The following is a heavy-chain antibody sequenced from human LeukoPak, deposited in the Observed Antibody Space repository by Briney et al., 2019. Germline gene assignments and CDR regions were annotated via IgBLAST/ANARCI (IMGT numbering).Heavy chain of an antibody. CDR2: ISSSSSTI. D-gene: IGHD2-2*01. CDR3: AKEGSGFVFLPAALDY. J-gene: IGHJ4*02. Sequence: GGSLRLSCAASGFTFSSYSMNWVRQAPGKGLEWVSYISSSSSTIYYADSVKGRFTISRDNSKNTLYLQMNSLRAEDTAVYYCAKEGSGFVFLPAALDYWGQGTLVTVSS. CDR1: GFTFSSYS. V-gene: IGHV3-48*01.